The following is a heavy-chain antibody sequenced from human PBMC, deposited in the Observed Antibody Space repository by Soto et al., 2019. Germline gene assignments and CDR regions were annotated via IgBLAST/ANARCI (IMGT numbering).Heavy chain of an antibody. CDR3: ARDGSSWPTYYFDY. D-gene: IGHD6-13*01. CDR1: GGSISSYY. CDR2: IYTSGST. Sequence: QVQLQGSGPGLVKPSETLSLTCTVSGGSISSYYWSWIRQPAGKGLEWIGRIYTSGSTNYNPSLKSRVTMSVDTSKNQFSLKLSSVTAADTAVYYCARDGSSWPTYYFDYWGQGTLVTVSS. V-gene: IGHV4-4*07. J-gene: IGHJ4*02.